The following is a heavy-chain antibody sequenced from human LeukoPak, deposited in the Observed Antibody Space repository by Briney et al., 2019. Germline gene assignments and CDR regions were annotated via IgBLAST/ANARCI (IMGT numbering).Heavy chain of an antibody. Sequence: GGTLRLSCAASGFTFSSYGMSWVRQAPGKGLEWVSAISPSGRNTYYADSVKGRFIISRDNSMNMLYLQMSSLRAEDTAVYYCAKGGSDSSGYYSLYYYYYMDVWGKGTTVTISS. CDR3: AKGGSDSSGYYSLYYYYYMDV. CDR2: ISPSGRNT. V-gene: IGHV3-23*01. CDR1: GFTFSSYG. D-gene: IGHD3-22*01. J-gene: IGHJ6*03.